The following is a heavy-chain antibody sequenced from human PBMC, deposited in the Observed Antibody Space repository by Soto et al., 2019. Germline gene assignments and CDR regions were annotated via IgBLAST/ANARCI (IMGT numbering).Heavy chain of an antibody. CDR3: ASRTFGESYPYYYYYYMDV. J-gene: IGHJ6*03. CDR1: GGSISSYY. D-gene: IGHD3-10*01. V-gene: IGHV4-59*01. CDR2: IYYSGST. Sequence: SETLSLTCTVSGGSISSYYWSWIRQPPGKGLEWIGYIYYSGSTNYNPSLKSRVTISVDTSKNQFSLKLSSVTAADTAVYYCASRTFGESYPYYYYYYMDVWGKGTTVTVSS.